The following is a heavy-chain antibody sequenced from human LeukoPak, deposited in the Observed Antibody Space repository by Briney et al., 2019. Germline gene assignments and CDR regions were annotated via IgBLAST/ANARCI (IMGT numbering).Heavy chain of an antibody. D-gene: IGHD3-22*01. CDR1: GGTFSSYA. CDR2: IIPIYRTA. V-gene: IGHV1-69*13. J-gene: IGHJ6*03. Sequence: SVKVSCKASGGTFSSYAISWVRQAPGQGLEWMGGIIPIYRTASYAQKFQGRVTITADESTSTAYMELSSLRSEDTAVYYCARGNYYDSSGYYSPFGYYYYYMDVWGKGTTVTVSS. CDR3: ARGNYYDSSGYYSPFGYYYYYMDV.